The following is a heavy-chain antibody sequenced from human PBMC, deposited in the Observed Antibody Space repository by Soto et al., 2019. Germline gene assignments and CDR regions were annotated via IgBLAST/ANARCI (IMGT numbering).Heavy chain of an antibody. D-gene: IGHD5-12*01. CDR2: MNPNSGNT. J-gene: IGHJ4*02. Sequence: ASVKVSCKASGYTFTSYDINWVRQATGQGLEWMGWMNPNSGNTGYAQKFQGRVTMTRNTSISTAYMELSSLRSEDTAVYYCARGRKWLRFKIFDYWGQGTLVTVSS. CDR1: GYTFTSYD. V-gene: IGHV1-8*01. CDR3: ARGRKWLRFKIFDY.